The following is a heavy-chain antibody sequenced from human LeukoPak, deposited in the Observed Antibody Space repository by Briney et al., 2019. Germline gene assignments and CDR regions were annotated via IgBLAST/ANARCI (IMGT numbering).Heavy chain of an antibody. V-gene: IGHV3-74*01. Sequence: GGSLRLSCAASGFTFSNYWMRWVRQAPGKGLVWVSRINSDGSSRNYADSVKGRFTISRDNAKNTLYLQMNSLRAEDTAVYYCASTSSHRIAAGGDYWGQGTLVTVSS. CDR2: INSDGSSR. J-gene: IGHJ4*02. CDR3: ASTSSHRIAAGGDY. D-gene: IGHD6-13*01. CDR1: GFTFSNYW.